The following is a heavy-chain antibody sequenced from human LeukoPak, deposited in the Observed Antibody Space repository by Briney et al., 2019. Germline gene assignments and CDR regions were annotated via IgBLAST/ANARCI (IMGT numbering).Heavy chain of an antibody. Sequence: KTSETLSLTCTVSGGSVSSGSYYWSWIRQPPGKGLEWIGYIYYSGSTNYNPSLKSRVTISVDTSKNQFSLKLSSVTAADTAVYYCARTGYSSGWYFDYWGQGTLVTVSS. D-gene: IGHD6-19*01. CDR1: GGSVSSGSYY. J-gene: IGHJ4*02. V-gene: IGHV4-61*01. CDR2: IYYSGST. CDR3: ARTGYSSGWYFDY.